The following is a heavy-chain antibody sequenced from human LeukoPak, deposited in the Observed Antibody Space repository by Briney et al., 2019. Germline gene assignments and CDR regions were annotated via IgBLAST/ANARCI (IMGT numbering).Heavy chain of an antibody. D-gene: IGHD6-19*01. J-gene: IGHJ4*02. CDR3: AKDPAAVAGNIDY. V-gene: IGHV3-23*01. CDR1: GFTFSSYA. CDR2: ISGSGGST. Sequence: EGSPRLSCAASGFTFSSYAMSWVRQAPGKGLEWVSAISGSGGSTYYADSVKGRFTISRDNSKNTLYLQMNSLRAEDTAVYYCAKDPAAVAGNIDYWGQGTLVTVSS.